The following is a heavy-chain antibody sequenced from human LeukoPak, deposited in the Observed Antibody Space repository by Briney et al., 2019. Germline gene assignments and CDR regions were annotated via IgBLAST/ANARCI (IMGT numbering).Heavy chain of an antibody. J-gene: IGHJ4*02. CDR3: RTRGIAVADPDEFDY. Sequence: GGSLRLSCAASGFTFSGSAMHWVRQASGKGLEWVGRIRSKANSYATAYAASVKGRFTISRDDSKNTAYLQMNSLKTEDTAVYYCRTRGIAVADPDEFDYWGQGTLVTVSS. D-gene: IGHD6-19*01. CDR2: IRSKANSYAT. V-gene: IGHV3-73*01. CDR1: GFTFSGSA.